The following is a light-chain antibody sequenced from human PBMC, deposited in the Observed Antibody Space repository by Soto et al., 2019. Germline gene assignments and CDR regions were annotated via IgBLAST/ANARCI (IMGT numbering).Light chain of an antibody. V-gene: IGKV3-20*01. J-gene: IGKJ1*01. CDR1: QSVNSSY. CDR3: QQYGSSPRT. Sequence: EIVLTPSPGTLSLSPGERATLSCRASQSVNSSYLAWYQQKPGQAPRLLIYGASSRATGIPDRFSGSGSGTDFTLTISRLEPEDFAVYYCQQYGSSPRTFGQGTKVDI. CDR2: GAS.